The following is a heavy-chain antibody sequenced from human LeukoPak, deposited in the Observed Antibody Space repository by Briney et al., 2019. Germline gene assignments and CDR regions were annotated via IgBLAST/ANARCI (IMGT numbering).Heavy chain of an antibody. CDR2: ISYDGSNK. D-gene: IGHD3-9*01. Sequence: QPGGSLRLSCAASGFTFSSYAMHWVRQAPGKGLEWVAVISYDGSNKYYADSVKGRFTISRDNAKNSLYLQMNSLRAEDTAVYYCARDQGRGYRDILTGYDYWGQGTLVTVSS. CDR3: ARDQGRGYRDILTGYDY. V-gene: IGHV3-30*04. J-gene: IGHJ4*02. CDR1: GFTFSSYA.